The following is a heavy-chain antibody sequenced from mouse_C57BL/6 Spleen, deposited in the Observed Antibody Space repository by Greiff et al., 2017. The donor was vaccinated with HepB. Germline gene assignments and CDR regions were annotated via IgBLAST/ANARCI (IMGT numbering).Heavy chain of an antibody. CDR1: GFTFSDYG. D-gene: IGHD1-1*01. CDR3: ARTHYGSLWYFVV. Sequence: EVKLVESGGGLVKPGGSLKLSCAASGFTFSDYGMHWVRQAPEKGLEWVAYISSGSSTIYYADTVKGRFTISRDNAKNTLFLQMTSLRSEDTAMYYCARTHYGSLWYFVVWGTETTVTIAS. CDR2: ISSGSSTI. J-gene: IGHJ1*03. V-gene: IGHV5-17*01.